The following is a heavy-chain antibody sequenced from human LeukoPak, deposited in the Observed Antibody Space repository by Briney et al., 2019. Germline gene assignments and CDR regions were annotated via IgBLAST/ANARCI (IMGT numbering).Heavy chain of an antibody. CDR2: IYPGDSDT. CDR1: GYCFTSYW. D-gene: IGHD3-22*01. CDR3: AVPFLDDSSGYNY. V-gene: IGHV5-51*01. Sequence: GAALQISYQGSGYCFTSYWIGWVRPLPGKGLGWMGIIYPGDSDTRYSPSFHGQVTISADKSISTAYLQWSSLKASDTAMYYCAVPFLDDSSGYNYWGQGTLVTVSS. J-gene: IGHJ4*02.